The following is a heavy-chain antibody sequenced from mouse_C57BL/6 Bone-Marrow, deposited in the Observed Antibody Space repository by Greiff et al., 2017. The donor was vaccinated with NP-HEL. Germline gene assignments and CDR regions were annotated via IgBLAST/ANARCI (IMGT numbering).Heavy chain of an antibody. Sequence: QVQLQQPGPGLVQPSQSLSITCTVSGFSLTSYGVHWVRQSPGKGLEWLGVIWRGGSTDYNAAFMSRLSITKDNSKSQVFFKMNSLQADDTAIYYCAKGKITTVVGAMDYWGQGTSVTVSS. V-gene: IGHV2-5*01. CDR2: IWRGGST. CDR1: GFSLTSYG. J-gene: IGHJ4*01. D-gene: IGHD1-1*01. CDR3: AKGKITTVVGAMDY.